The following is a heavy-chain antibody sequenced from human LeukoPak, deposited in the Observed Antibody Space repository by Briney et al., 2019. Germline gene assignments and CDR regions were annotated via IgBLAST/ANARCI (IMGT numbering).Heavy chain of an antibody. CDR1: GFTFSSYW. Sequence: PGGSLRLSCAASGFTFSSYWMSWVRQAPGKGLEWVANIKQDGSEKYYVGSVKGRFTTPRDNAKNSLYLQMNNLGAEDTAVYYCATDPASYCTSSTCDFDYWGQGTLVTVSS. CDR3: ATDPASYCTSSTCDFDY. CDR2: IKQDGSEK. D-gene: IGHD2-8*01. V-gene: IGHV3-7*01. J-gene: IGHJ4*02.